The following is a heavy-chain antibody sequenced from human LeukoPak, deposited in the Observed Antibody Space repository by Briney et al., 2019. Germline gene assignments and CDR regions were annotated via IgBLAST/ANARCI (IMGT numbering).Heavy chain of an antibody. D-gene: IGHD6-13*01. Sequence: GGSLRLSCAPSGFTFSTYAMGWVRQAPGKGLEWVSAISANGIGTYYADSVKSRFTISRDNSKNTLYLQMNSLRAEDTALYFCGKGESSSSNPGPPRFDYRGQGNLVTVSS. CDR3: GKGESSSSNPGPPRFDY. CDR2: ISANGIGT. CDR1: GFTFSTYA. V-gene: IGHV3-23*01. J-gene: IGHJ4*02.